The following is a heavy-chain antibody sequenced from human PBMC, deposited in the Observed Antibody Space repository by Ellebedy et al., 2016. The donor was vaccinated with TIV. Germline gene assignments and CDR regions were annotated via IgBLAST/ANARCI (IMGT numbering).Heavy chain of an antibody. J-gene: IGHJ4*02. Sequence: GESLKISCVASGFTFSDYAMNWVRQAPRKGLEWVATISGTGYNTDYGDSVKGRFTISRDNSKSALYLQMDTLRVDDTAVYYCVRDGYNRIPFDYWGQGTLVTVSS. CDR1: GFTFSDYA. V-gene: IGHV3-23*01. D-gene: IGHD5-24*01. CDR2: ISGTGYNT. CDR3: VRDGYNRIPFDY.